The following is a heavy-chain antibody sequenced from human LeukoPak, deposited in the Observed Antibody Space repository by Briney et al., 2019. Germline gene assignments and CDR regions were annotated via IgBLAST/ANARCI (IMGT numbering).Heavy chain of an antibody. Sequence: PGGSLRLSCAASGFPFSNYWMLWVRQGPGKGLAWVSNINTDGSVTNYADSVKGRFSISRDNAKNTLYLQMHSLRAEDSAVYYCGRDKNYKVDVWGKGTTVTVSS. CDR3: GRDKNYKVDV. CDR1: GFPFSNYW. V-gene: IGHV3-74*01. J-gene: IGHJ6*04. CDR2: INTDGSVT. D-gene: IGHD5-24*01.